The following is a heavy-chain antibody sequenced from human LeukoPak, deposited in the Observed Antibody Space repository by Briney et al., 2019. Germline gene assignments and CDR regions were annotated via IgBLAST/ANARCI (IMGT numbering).Heavy chain of an antibody. Sequence: GDSLNISWKALGHSFIDNWIAWVRHIPGKGLDWMTVISSGGARIRYRPSVQGQFTISIDKSISTAYLERSSLKASDTALYCCACRKFSSPWSDPWGQGTLVTVSS. J-gene: IGHJ5*02. CDR2: ISSGGARI. CDR3: ACRKFSSPWSDP. D-gene: IGHD6-6*01. V-gene: IGHV5-51*01. CDR1: GHSFIDNW.